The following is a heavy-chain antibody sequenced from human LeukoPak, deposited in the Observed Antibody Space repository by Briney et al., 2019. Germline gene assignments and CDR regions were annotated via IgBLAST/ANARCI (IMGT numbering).Heavy chain of an antibody. CDR2: ISWNSGSI. CDR1: GFTFDDYA. J-gene: IGHJ4*02. V-gene: IGHV3-9*03. D-gene: IGHD6-13*01. Sequence: GGSLRLSCAASGFTFDDYAMHWVRQAPGKGLEWVSGISWNSGSIGYADSVKGRFTISRDNAKNSLYLQMNSLRAEDMALYYCAKDISAPGAAVIAWGQGTLVTVSS. CDR3: AKDISAPGAAVIA.